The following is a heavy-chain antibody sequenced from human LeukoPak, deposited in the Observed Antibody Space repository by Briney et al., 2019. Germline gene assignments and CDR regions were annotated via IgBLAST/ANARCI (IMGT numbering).Heavy chain of an antibody. CDR1: GFTFSSYA. J-gene: IGHJ4*02. CDR2: ISGSGGST. Sequence: GGSLRLSCAASGFTFSSYAMSWVSQDPGNGLEWVSAISGSGGSTYYADSVKGRFTISRDNSKNTLYLQMNSLRAEDTAVYYCAKGITMVRGVISSESNFDYWGQGTLVTVSS. CDR3: AKGITMVRGVISSESNFDY. V-gene: IGHV3-23*01. D-gene: IGHD3-10*01.